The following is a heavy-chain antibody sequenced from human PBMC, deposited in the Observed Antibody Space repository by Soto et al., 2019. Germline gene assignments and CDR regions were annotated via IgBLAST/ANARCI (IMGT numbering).Heavy chain of an antibody. CDR2: ISAYNGNT. CDR1: GYTFTSYC. Sequence: ASVNVSCKSSGYTFTSYCISWVRQAPGQGLECMGWISAYNGNTNYAQKLQGRVTMTTDTSTSTAYMELRSLRSDDTAVYYCAREQYYYDSSGYYWASYYYYGMDVWGQGTTVTVSS. V-gene: IGHV1-18*01. D-gene: IGHD3-22*01. J-gene: IGHJ6*02. CDR3: AREQYYYDSSGYYWASYYYYGMDV.